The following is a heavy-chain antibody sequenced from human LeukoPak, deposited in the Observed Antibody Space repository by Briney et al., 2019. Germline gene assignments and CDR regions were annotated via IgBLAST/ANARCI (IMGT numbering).Heavy chain of an antibody. V-gene: IGHV3-74*01. CDR3: ARDRGYDFWSGYSKDTGTLFDY. J-gene: IGHJ4*02. CDR1: GFTFDDYA. D-gene: IGHD3-3*01. CDR2: INSDGSST. Sequence: GGSLRLSCAASGFTFDDYAMHWVRQAPGKGLVWVSRINSDGSSTSYADSVKGRFTISRDNAKNTLYLQMNSLRAEDTAVYYCARDRGYDFWSGYSKDTGTLFDYWGQGTLVTVSS.